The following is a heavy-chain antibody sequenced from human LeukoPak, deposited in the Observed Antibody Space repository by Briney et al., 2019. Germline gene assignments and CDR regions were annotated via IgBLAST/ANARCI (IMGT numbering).Heavy chain of an antibody. J-gene: IGHJ4*02. Sequence: PGGSLRLSCAAPGFTFDDYAMHWVRQPPGKGPEWVSLISGDGGSTYYADSVKGRFAISRDNSKNSLYLQMNSLRTEDTALYYCAISDHYFDYWGQGTLVTVSS. V-gene: IGHV3-43*02. CDR2: ISGDGGST. CDR3: AISDHYFDY. CDR1: GFTFDDYA.